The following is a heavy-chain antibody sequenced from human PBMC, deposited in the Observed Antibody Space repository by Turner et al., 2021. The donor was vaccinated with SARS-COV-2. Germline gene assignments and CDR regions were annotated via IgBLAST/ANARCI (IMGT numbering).Heavy chain of an antibody. CDR2: ISSSSSTI. Sequence: EVQLVESGGGLVQPGGSLRLSCADTGFTFSSYSMNWVRQAPGKGLEWVSYISSSSSTIYYADSVKGRFTISRDNAKNSLYLQMNSLRAEDTAVYYCAREGGYSYGPYYYGMDVWGQGTTVTVSS. V-gene: IGHV3-48*01. CDR3: AREGGYSYGPYYYGMDV. CDR1: GFTFSSYS. J-gene: IGHJ6*02. D-gene: IGHD5-18*01.